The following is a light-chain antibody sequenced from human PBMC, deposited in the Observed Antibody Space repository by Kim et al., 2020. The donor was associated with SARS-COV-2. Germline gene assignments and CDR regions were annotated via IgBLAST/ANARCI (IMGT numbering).Light chain of an antibody. J-gene: IGLJ2*01. CDR2: GKN. V-gene: IGLV3-19*01. CDR3: NSRDTTHFVI. Sequence: SSELTQDPAVSVALGQTVRITCQGDSLRKYYATWYQQKPGQAPVLLISGKNNRPSGIPDRFSGSSSGNTASLTIAGAQAEDEADYYCNSRDTTHFVIFGGGTKL. CDR1: SLRKYY.